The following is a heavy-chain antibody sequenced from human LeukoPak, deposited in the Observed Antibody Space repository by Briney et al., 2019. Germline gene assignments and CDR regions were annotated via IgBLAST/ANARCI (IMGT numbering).Heavy chain of an antibody. D-gene: IGHD5-12*01. Sequence: GGSLRLSCEASGFTFSAYAMTWVRQAPGKGLEWVSYISTSGSTIHYADSVKGRFTFSRDNAKNSVYLQMNSLRAEDTAVYYCASRQSYTGYDYWGQGTLVTVSS. V-gene: IGHV3-48*03. CDR3: ASRQSYTGYDY. CDR1: GFTFSAYA. J-gene: IGHJ4*02. CDR2: ISTSGSTI.